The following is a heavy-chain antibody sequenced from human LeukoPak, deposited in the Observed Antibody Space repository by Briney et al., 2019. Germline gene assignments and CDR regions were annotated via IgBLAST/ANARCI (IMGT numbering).Heavy chain of an antibody. D-gene: IGHD3-9*01. J-gene: IGHJ6*02. V-gene: IGHV4-34*01. CDR2: VYHRGST. CDR1: GGSFSGYY. CDR3: ARQATGNYYYYGMDV. Sequence: SETLSLTCAVYGGSFSGYYWSWIRQPPGKGLEWIGEVYHRGSTNYNPSLKSRVTISVDTSKNQFSLKLSSVTAADTAVYYCARQATGNYYYYGMDVWGQGTTVTVSS.